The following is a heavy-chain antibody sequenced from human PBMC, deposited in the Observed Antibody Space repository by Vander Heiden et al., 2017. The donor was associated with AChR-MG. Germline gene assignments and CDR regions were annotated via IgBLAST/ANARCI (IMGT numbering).Heavy chain of an antibody. D-gene: IGHD6-6*01. CDR1: GYTFTSHA. CDR2: INAGNGNT. CDR3: ASARQLVVGTHYYYYMDV. Sequence: QVQLVQSGAEVKKPGASVKVSCKASGYTFTSHAMHWVRQAPGQRLEWMGWINAGNGNTKYSQKFQGRVTITRDTSASTAYMELSSLRSEDTAVYYCASARQLVVGTHYYYYMDVWGKGTTVTVSS. J-gene: IGHJ6*03. V-gene: IGHV1-3*01.